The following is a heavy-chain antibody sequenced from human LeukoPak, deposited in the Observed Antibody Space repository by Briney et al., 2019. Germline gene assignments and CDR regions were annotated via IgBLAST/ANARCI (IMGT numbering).Heavy chain of an antibody. D-gene: IGHD3-3*01. CDR1: GGSISSSSYY. Sequence: PSETLSLTCTVSGGSISSSSYYWGWIRQPPGKGLEWIGSIYHSGSTYYNPSLKSRVTISVDTSKNQFSLKLSSVTAADTAVYYCARDSAGVDFWSEPRNWFDPWGQGTLVTVSS. V-gene: IGHV4-39*07. J-gene: IGHJ5*02. CDR2: IYHSGST. CDR3: ARDSAGVDFWSEPRNWFDP.